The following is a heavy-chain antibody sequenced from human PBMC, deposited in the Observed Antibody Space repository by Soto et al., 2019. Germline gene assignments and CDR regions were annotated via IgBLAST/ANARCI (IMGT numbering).Heavy chain of an antibody. CDR1: GGTFSSYA. V-gene: IGHV1-69*06. J-gene: IGHJ5*02. D-gene: IGHD3-10*01. Sequence: QVQLVQSGAEVKKPGSSVKVSCKASGGTFSSYAISWVRQAPGQGLEWMGGIIPIFGTANYAQKFQGRVTITAKKSTSTAYMERSSLRSEDTAVYYCAKNRRRFTRVRGVQPGFAPWGQGTLVTVSS. CDR3: AKNRRRFTRVRGVQPGFAP. CDR2: IIPIFGTA.